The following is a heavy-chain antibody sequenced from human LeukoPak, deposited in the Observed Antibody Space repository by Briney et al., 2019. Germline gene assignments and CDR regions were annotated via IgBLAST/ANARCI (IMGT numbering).Heavy chain of an antibody. CDR1: GFTFGTHT. Sequence: GGSLRLSCTTSGFTFGTHTMHWFPQAPGEGLQWIGFIRSSGTTQYAASVKGRFTISRDDSKSIAYLQMNSLKTEDTAVYYCTRDRFYVWFDPWGQGTLVTVSS. CDR3: TRDRFYVWFDP. V-gene: IGHV3-49*03. J-gene: IGHJ5*02. CDR2: IRSSGTT. D-gene: IGHD3-16*01.